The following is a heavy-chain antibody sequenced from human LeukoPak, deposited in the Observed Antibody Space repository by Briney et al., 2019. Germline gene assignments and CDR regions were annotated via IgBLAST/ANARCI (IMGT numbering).Heavy chain of an antibody. Sequence: PSETLSLTCTASGGSISSYYWSWIRQPPGKGLEWIGYIYYSGSTNYNPPLKSRVTISVDTSKNQFSLKLSSVTAADTAVYYCARDRVVGAPYRAFDIWGQGTMVTVSS. J-gene: IGHJ3*02. CDR3: ARDRVVGAPYRAFDI. V-gene: IGHV4-59*01. D-gene: IGHD1-26*01. CDR2: IYYSGST. CDR1: GGSISSYY.